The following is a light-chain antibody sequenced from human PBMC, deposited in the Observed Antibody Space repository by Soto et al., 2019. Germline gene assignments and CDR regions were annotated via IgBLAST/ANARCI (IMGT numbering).Light chain of an antibody. CDR2: DAS. V-gene: IGKV3-11*01. CDR3: QQRSSWPLT. CDR1: QSVNTY. Sequence: EIVLTQSPATLSLSPVERATLSCRASQSVNTYLGWYQQRPGQAPILLIYDASNRATGIPARFSGSGSGTDFTLTISSLEPEDFAVYYCQQRSSWPLTFGGGTKVDI. J-gene: IGKJ4*01.